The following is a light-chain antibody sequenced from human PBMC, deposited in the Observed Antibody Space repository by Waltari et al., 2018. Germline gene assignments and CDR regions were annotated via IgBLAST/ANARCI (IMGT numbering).Light chain of an antibody. CDR2: GYN. V-gene: IGLV2-23*01. Sequence: QSALTQPASVSGSPGQSLTISCTGISTYVGRYDFVPWYQQHPDRAPKVVISGYNKRPSGVPNRFSASNSGNTASLTISGLQAEDEAHYYCSSYAGLGPVLFGGGTKLTV. CDR1: STYVGRYDF. CDR3: SSYAGLGPVL. J-gene: IGLJ2*01.